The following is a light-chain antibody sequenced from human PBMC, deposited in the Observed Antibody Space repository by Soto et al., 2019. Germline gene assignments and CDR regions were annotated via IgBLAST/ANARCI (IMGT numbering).Light chain of an antibody. CDR2: GVS. CDR1: PRLGSPQ. V-gene: IGKV3-20*01. Sequence: PGDRVTLSCRASPRLGSPQLAWYQQKPGQAPRLLIYGVSSRATGIPDRFSGSESGTDFTLTISGLEPEDFAVYYCQQYNRLPRTFGQGTKLELK. CDR3: QQYNRLPRT. J-gene: IGKJ2*01.